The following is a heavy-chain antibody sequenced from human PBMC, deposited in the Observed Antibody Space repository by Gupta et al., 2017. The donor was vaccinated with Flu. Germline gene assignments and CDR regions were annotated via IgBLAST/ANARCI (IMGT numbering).Heavy chain of an antibody. V-gene: IGHV4-39*01. D-gene: IGHD2-21*01. J-gene: IGHJ6*02. CDR2: IYYSGST. CDR3: ARLNTGFIPYYYYYGMDV. Sequence: GKGLEWIGSIYYSGSTYYNPSLKSRVTISVDTSKNQFSLKLSSVTAADTAVYYCARLNTGFIPYYYYYGMDVWGQGTTVTVSS.